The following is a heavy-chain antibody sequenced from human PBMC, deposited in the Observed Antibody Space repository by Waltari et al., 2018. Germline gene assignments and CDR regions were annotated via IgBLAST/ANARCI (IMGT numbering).Heavy chain of an antibody. Sequence: EVQLVESGGGLVQPGGSLRLSCAASGLTFNSHAMTWVRQAPGKGLEWVSYISSSSGAIYYADSVKGRFTISRDNAKNSLYLQMNSLRADDTAVYYCASDPSIGSNLYRYFDFWGQGTLVTVSS. CDR3: ASDPSIGSNLYRYFDF. CDR2: ISSSSGAI. V-gene: IGHV3-48*01. CDR1: GLTFNSHA. D-gene: IGHD2-8*01. J-gene: IGHJ4*02.